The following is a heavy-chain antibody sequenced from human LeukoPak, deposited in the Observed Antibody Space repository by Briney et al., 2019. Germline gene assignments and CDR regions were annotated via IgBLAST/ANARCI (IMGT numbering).Heavy chain of an antibody. CDR2: ISHSGST. D-gene: IGHD6-13*01. CDR1: GGSFSGYY. Sequence: PSETLSLTCAVYGGSFSGYYWSWIRQPPGKGLEWIGEISHSGSTNYNPSLKSRVTISVDTSKNQFSLKLSSVTAADTAVYYCARVRAAAVDWFDPWGQGTLVTVSS. V-gene: IGHV4-34*01. CDR3: ARVRAAAVDWFDP. J-gene: IGHJ5*02.